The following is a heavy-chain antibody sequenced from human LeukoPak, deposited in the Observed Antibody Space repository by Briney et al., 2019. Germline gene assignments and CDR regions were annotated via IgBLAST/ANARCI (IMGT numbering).Heavy chain of an antibody. D-gene: IGHD6-19*01. CDR1: GFVFSSLD. V-gene: IGHV3-23*01. J-gene: IGHJ4*02. CDR3: AKDARRSSGWWFFDH. Sequence: GGSLRLSCATSGFVFSSLDMGWVRQSPGKGLEWVSAITNSGDATYYADSVKGRFTISRDNSKNTLFLQMNSLRAEDMAVYFCAKDARRSSGWWFFDHWGQGTLVTVSS. CDR2: ITNSGDAT.